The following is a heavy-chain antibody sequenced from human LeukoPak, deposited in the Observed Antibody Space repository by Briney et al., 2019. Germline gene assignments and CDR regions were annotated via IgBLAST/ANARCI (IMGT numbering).Heavy chain of an antibody. CDR2: FYSSGTT. D-gene: IGHD4-23*01. J-gene: IGHJ5*02. V-gene: IGHV4-61*02. CDR3: ASGPGGFNRWFHP. Sequence: KPSETLSLTCTASGGSIRSGNHYWSWIRQPAGKGLELIGRFYSSGTTNYDPTLKSRATISADTSRNEIYLRLSSVTAADTAVYYCASGPGGFNRWFHPWGQGTQVTVSS. CDR1: GGSIRSGNHY.